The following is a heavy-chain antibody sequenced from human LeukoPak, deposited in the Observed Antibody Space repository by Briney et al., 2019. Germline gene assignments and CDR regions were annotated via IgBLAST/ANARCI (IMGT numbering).Heavy chain of an antibody. D-gene: IGHD2-2*01. CDR2: IYYSGST. J-gene: IGHJ3*02. CDR3: ARDLPGVGVPAAPRRVRAFDI. CDR1: GGSISSGDYY. V-gene: IGHV4-30-4*08. Sequence: SSETLSLTCTVSGGSISSGDYYWSWIRQPPGKGLEWIGYIYYSGSTYYNPSLKSRVTISVDTSKNQFSLRLSSVTAADTAVYYCARDLPGVGVPAAPRRVRAFDIWGQGTMVTVSS.